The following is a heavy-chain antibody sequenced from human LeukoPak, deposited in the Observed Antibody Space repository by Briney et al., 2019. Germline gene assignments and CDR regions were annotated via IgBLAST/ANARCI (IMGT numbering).Heavy chain of an antibody. D-gene: IGHD1-1*01. V-gene: IGHV1-46*01. CDR3: ARDKSGTTQGDSGY. CDR1: GYTFTRYY. CDR2: IDPSGGST. J-gene: IGHJ4*02. Sequence: ASVKVSCKASGYTFTRYYMHWVRQAPGQGLEWMGIIDPSGGSTSSAQKFQGRVTMTRDTSTSTVYMDLSSLRSEDTAVYYCARDKSGTTQGDSGYWGQGTLVTVSS.